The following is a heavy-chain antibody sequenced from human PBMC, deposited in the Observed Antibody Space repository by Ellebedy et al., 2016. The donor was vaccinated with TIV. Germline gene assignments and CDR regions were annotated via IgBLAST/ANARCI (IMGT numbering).Heavy chain of an antibody. CDR2: INWNGTST. D-gene: IGHD3-10*01. J-gene: IGHJ4*02. V-gene: IGHV3-20*03. CDR3: ARDILGSSPDY. CDR1: AFTFSTFS. Sequence: GGSLRLXXAASAFTFSTFSMSWVRQAPGKGLEWVSGINWNGTSTGYADSVKGRFTISRDNAKNSLYLQMNSLRAEDTALYYCARDILGSSPDYWGQGTLVTVSS.